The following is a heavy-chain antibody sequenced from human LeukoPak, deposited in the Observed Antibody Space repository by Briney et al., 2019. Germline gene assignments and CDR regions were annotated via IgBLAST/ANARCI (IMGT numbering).Heavy chain of an antibody. D-gene: IGHD5-18*01. Sequence: GGSVRLSCAASGFIFTDYGMHWVRQARGKGLEWLTFIRYDGSDKYYADSVKGRFTISRDNSKNTLYLQMNSPTSEDTAVYYGAKEGTASKLCGLEHWGQGILVTVSS. V-gene: IGHV3-30*02. J-gene: IGHJ1*01. CDR3: AKEGTASKLCGLEH. CDR2: IRYDGSDK. CDR1: GFIFTDYG.